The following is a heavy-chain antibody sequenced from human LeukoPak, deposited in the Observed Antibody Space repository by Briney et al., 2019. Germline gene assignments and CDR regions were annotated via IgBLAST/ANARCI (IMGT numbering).Heavy chain of an antibody. V-gene: IGHV3-23*01. D-gene: IGHD6-13*01. CDR3: AKFGSNSWTRYFDP. CDR1: GFTLSNYA. J-gene: IGHJ5*02. Sequence: GGSLRLSCAASGFTLSNYAKSWVRQAPGKGLEWVSAISGSGDGTYYADSVKGRFTISRDNSKNTLYLQVNSLRAEDTAVYYCAKFGSNSWTRYFDPWGQGTLVTVSS. CDR2: ISGSGDGT.